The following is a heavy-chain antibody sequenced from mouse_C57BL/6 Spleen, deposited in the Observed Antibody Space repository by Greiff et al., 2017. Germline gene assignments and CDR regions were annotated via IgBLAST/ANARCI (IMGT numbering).Heavy chain of an antibody. Sequence: QVQLKESGAELVRPGASVTLSCKASGYTFTDYEMHWVKQTPVHGLEWIGAIDPETGGTAYNQKFKGKAILTADKSSSTAYMELRSLTSEDSAVYYCTRPVTTVVATPPWFAYWGQGTLVTVSA. J-gene: IGHJ3*01. CDR1: GYTFTDYE. CDR3: TRPVTTVVATPPWFAY. CDR2: IDPETGGT. V-gene: IGHV1-15*01. D-gene: IGHD1-1*01.